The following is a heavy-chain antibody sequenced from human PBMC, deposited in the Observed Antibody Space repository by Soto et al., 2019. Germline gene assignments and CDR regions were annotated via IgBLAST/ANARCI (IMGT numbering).Heavy chain of an antibody. V-gene: IGHV1-69*08. Sequence: QVQLVQSGAEVKKPGSSVKVSCKASGGTFSSYTISWVRQAPGQGLEWMGRIIPILGIANYAQKFQGRVTITAAKSTSNAYMELSSLRAEDTAVYYCARDPSAGDSAGYWGQGTLVTVSS. J-gene: IGHJ4*02. D-gene: IGHD2-21*01. CDR2: IIPILGIA. CDR3: ARDPSAGDSAGY. CDR1: GGTFSSYT.